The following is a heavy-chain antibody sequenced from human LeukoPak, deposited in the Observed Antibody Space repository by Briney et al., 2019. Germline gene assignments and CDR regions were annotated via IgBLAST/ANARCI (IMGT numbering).Heavy chain of an antibody. V-gene: IGHV5-51*01. CDR2: IYPGDSDT. CDR3: ARQDGSSWYYFDY. D-gene: IGHD6-13*01. Sequence: GESLKISCKGSGYSFTYYWIGWVRQMPGKGLEWMGIIYPGDSDTRYSPSFQGQVTISVDKSISTAYLQWSSLRASDSAMYYCARQDGSSWYYFDYWGQGTLVTVSS. J-gene: IGHJ4*02. CDR1: GYSFTYYW.